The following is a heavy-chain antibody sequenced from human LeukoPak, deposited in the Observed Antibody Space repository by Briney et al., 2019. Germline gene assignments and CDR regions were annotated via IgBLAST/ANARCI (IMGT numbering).Heavy chain of an antibody. V-gene: IGHV4-61*02. CDR2: IYTSGST. D-gene: IGHD3-3*01. Sequence: SETLSLTCTVSGGSISSGSYYWSGIRQPAGKGLEWIGRIYTSGSTNYNPSLKSRVTISVDTSKNQFSLKLSSVTAADTAVYYCAHERFLEWSNWFDPWGQGTLVTVSS. J-gene: IGHJ5*02. CDR1: GGSISSGSYY. CDR3: AHERFLEWSNWFDP.